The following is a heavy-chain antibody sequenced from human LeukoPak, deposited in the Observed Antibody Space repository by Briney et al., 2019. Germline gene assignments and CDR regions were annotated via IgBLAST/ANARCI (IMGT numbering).Heavy chain of an antibody. D-gene: IGHD5-18*01. V-gene: IGHV3-30-3*01. CDR1: GFXFSNYA. CDR2: ISYDGSNK. CDR3: ARDGGSGMVRFDY. J-gene: IGHJ4*02. Sequence: GRSLRLSCAASGFXFSNYAIHWVRQAPGKGREWVAVISYDGSNKYYADSVKGRFTISRDNSKNTLYLQMDSLRAEDTAVYYCARDGGSGMVRFDYWGQGSLVTVSS.